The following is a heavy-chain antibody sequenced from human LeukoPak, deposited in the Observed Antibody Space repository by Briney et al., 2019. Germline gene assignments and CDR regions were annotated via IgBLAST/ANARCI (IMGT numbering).Heavy chain of an antibody. J-gene: IGHJ1*01. V-gene: IGHV4-34*01. CDR1: GGSFSGYY. CDR2: INHSGST. Sequence: PSETLSLTCAVYGGSFSGYYWSWIRQPPGKGLEWIGEINHSGSTNYNPSLKSRVTISVDTSKNQFSLKLSPVTAADTAVYYCARSYYYGSGSYYKLAEYFQHWGQGTLVTVSS. D-gene: IGHD3-10*01. CDR3: ARSYYYGSGSYYKLAEYFQH.